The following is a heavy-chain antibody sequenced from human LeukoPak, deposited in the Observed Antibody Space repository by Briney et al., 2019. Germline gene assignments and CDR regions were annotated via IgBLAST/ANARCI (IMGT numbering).Heavy chain of an antibody. V-gene: IGHV3-21*01. CDR3: ARAPSAENYFPWYFDL. CDR1: GFTFSTSS. D-gene: IGHD2/OR15-2a*01. CDR2: MTSSSTYI. Sequence: GGSLRLSCAASGFTFSTSSMNWVRQAPGKGLEWVSSMTSSSTYIYYADSMKGRFTISRDNAKNSLYLQMNSLRADDTAVYYCARAPSAENYFPWYFDLWGRGTLLTVSS. J-gene: IGHJ2*01.